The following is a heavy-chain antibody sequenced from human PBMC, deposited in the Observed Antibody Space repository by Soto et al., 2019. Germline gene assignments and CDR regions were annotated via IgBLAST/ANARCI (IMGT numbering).Heavy chain of an antibody. D-gene: IGHD6-19*01. J-gene: IGHJ4*02. CDR1: GYTFTSYG. CDR2: ISAYNGNT. Sequence: ASVKVSCKASGYTFTSYGITWVRQAPGQGLEWMGWISAYNGNTNYAQKIQGRVTMTTDTSTSTAYMELRSLRSDDTAVYYCAREIRGSSGWYCDYWGQGTLVTVSS. CDR3: AREIRGSSGWYCDY. V-gene: IGHV1-18*04.